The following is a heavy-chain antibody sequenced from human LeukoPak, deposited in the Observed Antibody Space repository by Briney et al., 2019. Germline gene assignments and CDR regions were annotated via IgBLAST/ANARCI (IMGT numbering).Heavy chain of an antibody. V-gene: IGHV3-73*01. J-gene: IGHJ4*02. D-gene: IGHD2-21*02. CDR1: GFTFSGSA. CDR3: AGVATTLYY. CDR2: IGTTGDNYAT. Sequence: GGSLRLSCAASGFTFSGSAIHWVRQASGKGLEWVGRIGTTGDNYATAYAASVKGRFTISRDDSKNTAYLQMNSLKTEDTAVYYCAGVATTLYYWGQGTLVTVSS.